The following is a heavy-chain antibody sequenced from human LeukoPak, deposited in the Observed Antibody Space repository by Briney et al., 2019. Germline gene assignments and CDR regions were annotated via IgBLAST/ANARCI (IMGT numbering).Heavy chain of an antibody. V-gene: IGHV4-34*01. CDR3: ARGRHYYNSSGYYY. CDR2: INYSGST. D-gene: IGHD3-22*01. CDR1: GGSFSGYY. J-gene: IGHJ4*02. Sequence: SETLSLTCAVYGGSFSGYYWSWIRQPPGKGLEWIGEINYSGSTNYNPSLKSRVTISVDTSKNQFSLKLSSVTAADTAVYYCARGRHYYNSSGYYYWGQGTLVTVSS.